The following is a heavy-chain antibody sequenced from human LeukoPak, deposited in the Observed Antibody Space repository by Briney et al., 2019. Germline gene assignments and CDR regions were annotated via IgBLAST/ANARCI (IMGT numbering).Heavy chain of an antibody. Sequence: PGGSLRLSCAASGFTFSSYSMNWVRQAPGKGLEWVSSISSSSSYIYYADSVKGRFTISGDNVKNSLYLQMNSLRAEDTAVYYCARDTAMTYYYYYGMDVWGQGTTVTVSS. CDR2: ISSSSSYI. CDR3: ARDTAMTYYYYYGMDV. J-gene: IGHJ6*02. CDR1: GFTFSSYS. D-gene: IGHD5-18*01. V-gene: IGHV3-21*01.